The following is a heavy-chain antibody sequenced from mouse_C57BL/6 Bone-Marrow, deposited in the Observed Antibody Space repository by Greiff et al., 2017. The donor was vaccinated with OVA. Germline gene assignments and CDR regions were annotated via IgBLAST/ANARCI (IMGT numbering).Heavy chain of an antibody. J-gene: IGHJ4*01. D-gene: IGHD2-4*01. V-gene: IGHV5-4*01. Sequence: EVQRVESGGGLVKPGGSLKLSCAASGFTFSSYAMSWVRQTPEKRLEWVATISDGGSYTYYPDNVKGRFTISRDNAKNNLYLQMSHLKSEDTAMYYCARDYDYDYYAMDYWGQGTSVTVSS. CDR2: ISDGGSYT. CDR3: ARDYDYDYYAMDY. CDR1: GFTFSSYA.